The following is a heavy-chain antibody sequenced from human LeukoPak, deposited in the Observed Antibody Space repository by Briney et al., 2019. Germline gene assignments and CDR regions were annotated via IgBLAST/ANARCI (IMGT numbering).Heavy chain of an antibody. CDR1: EFTFNNYW. J-gene: IGHJ1*01. D-gene: IGHD3-3*01. CDR3: LLIILGGSSQH. CDR2: IKNDWKIT. V-gene: IGHV3-74*01. Sequence: GGSLRLSCAASEFTFNNYWMHWVRQSPGKGLVWVSRIKNDWKITTYADSVKGRFTTSRDNAKNTFYLQMNSLRVEDTAVYYCLLIILGGSSQHWGQGTLVTVSS.